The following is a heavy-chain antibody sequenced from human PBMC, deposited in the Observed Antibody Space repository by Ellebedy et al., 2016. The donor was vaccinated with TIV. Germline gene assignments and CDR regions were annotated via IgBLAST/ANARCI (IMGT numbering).Heavy chain of an antibody. CDR2: INTYTNNT. J-gene: IGHJ4*02. CDR1: RYTFTRYM. V-gene: IGHV1-18*01. CDR3: ARDIIAVRH. D-gene: IGHD6-6*01. Sequence: ASVKVSXXTSRYTFTRYMITWVRQAPGQGLEWMGWINTYTNNTNYAQKLQGRLTMTTDTSTSTAYMELRGLNSDDTAIYYCARDIIAVRHWGQGTLVSVSS.